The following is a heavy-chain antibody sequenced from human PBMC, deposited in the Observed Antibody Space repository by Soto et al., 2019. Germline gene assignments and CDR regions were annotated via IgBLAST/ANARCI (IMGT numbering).Heavy chain of an antibody. J-gene: IGHJ4*02. V-gene: IGHV3-21*01. CDR2: ISSSSSYI. CDR1: GFTFSSYS. CDR3: ARDHARGEYVLGSLIFDY. D-gene: IGHD3-16*01. Sequence: GGSLRLSCAASGFTFSSYSMNWVRQAPGKGLEWVSSISSSSSYIYYADPVKGRFTISRDNAKNSLYLQMNSLRAEDTAVYYCARDHARGEYVLGSLIFDYWGQGTLVTVSS.